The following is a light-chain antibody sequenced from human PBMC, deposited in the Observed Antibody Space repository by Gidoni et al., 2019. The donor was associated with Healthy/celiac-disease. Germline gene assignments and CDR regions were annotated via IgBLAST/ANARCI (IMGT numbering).Light chain of an antibody. Sequence: DIQLTHSPSFLSASVGDRFTITCRASQGISSYLASYQQKPGKAHKLLIYAASTLQSGVPSRFSGSGSGTEFTLTISSLQAEDFATYYCQQLNSYPLYTFGQGTKLEIK. CDR3: QQLNSYPLYT. CDR1: QGISSY. CDR2: AAS. J-gene: IGKJ2*01. V-gene: IGKV1-9*01.